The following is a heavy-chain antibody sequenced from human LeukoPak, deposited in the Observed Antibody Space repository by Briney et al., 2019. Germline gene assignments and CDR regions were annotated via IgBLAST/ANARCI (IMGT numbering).Heavy chain of an antibody. V-gene: IGHV3-13*01. CDR1: GFTFSSYD. CDR3: ARSLYGSGSYPNYYYYYMDV. Sequence: GGSLRLTCAASGFTFSSYDMHWVRQATGKGLEWVSAIGTAGDTYYPGSVKGRFTISRENAKNSLYLQMNSLRAGDTAVYYCARSLYGSGSYPNYYYYYMDVWGKGTTVTISS. D-gene: IGHD3-10*01. J-gene: IGHJ6*03. CDR2: IGTAGDT.